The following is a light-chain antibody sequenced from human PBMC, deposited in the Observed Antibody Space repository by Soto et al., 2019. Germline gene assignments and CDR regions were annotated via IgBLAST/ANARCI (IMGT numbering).Light chain of an antibody. Sequence: QSALTQPPSASGTPGQRVTISCSGSSSNIGSNYVYWYQQLPGTAPKLLIYRNNQRPSGVPDRFSGSKSGTSASLAISGLRSEDEADHYCAAWDDSLSGPLFGGGTQLTVL. V-gene: IGLV1-47*01. CDR2: RNN. J-gene: IGLJ2*01. CDR3: AAWDDSLSGPL. CDR1: SSNIGSNY.